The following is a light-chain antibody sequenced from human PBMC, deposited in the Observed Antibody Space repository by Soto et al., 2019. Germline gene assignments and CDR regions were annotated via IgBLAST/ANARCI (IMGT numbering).Light chain of an antibody. CDR3: QQYNNLPCT. CDR2: DAS. Sequence: DIQMNQSPSSLSASLGDRVTITCQASQDISKYLHWYQQRPGKAPILVIYDASNLEAGAPSRFSGGGSGTSFTLTISSLQPEDIGTYFCQQYNNLPCTFGQGTKLEIK. V-gene: IGKV1-33*01. J-gene: IGKJ2*02. CDR1: QDISKY.